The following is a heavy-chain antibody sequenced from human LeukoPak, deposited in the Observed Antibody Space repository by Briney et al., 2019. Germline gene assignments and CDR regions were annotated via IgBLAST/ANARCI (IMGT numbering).Heavy chain of an antibody. Sequence: PGGSLRLSCAASGFTFSSYSMNWVRQAPGKGLEWVSSISSSSSYIYYADSVKGRFTISRDNAKNSLYLQMNSLRAEDTAVYYCARECYYDSSGYPYCFDYWGQGTLVTVSS. CDR3: ARECYYDSSGYPYCFDY. D-gene: IGHD3-22*01. CDR2: ISSSSSYI. J-gene: IGHJ4*02. CDR1: GFTFSSYS. V-gene: IGHV3-21*01.